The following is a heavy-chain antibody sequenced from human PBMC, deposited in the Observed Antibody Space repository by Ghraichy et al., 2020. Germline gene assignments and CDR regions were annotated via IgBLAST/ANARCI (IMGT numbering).Heavy chain of an antibody. D-gene: IGHD1-26*01. Sequence: GGSLRLSCAASGFTFSSYSMNWVRQAPGKGLEWVSYISSSSSTIYYADSVKGRFTISRDNAKNSLYLQMNSLRAEDTAVYYCARDPSGSYYYYYYYGMDVWGQGTTVTVSS. J-gene: IGHJ6*02. CDR2: ISSSSSTI. CDR3: ARDPSGSYYYYYYYGMDV. CDR1: GFTFSSYS. V-gene: IGHV3-48*01.